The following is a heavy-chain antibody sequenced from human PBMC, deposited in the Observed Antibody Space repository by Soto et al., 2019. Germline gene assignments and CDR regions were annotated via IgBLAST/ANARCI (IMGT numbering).Heavy chain of an antibody. V-gene: IGHV3-30*03. Sequence: ESGGGVVQPGRSLRLSCAASGFTFSSYGMHWVRQAPGKGLEWVAVISYDGSNKYYADSVKGRFTISRDNSKNTLYLQMNSLRAEDTAVYYCARSPYSVSYLAYFDYWGQGTQVTVSS. J-gene: IGHJ4*02. CDR1: GFTFSSYG. D-gene: IGHD1-26*01. CDR2: ISYDGSNK. CDR3: ARSPYSVSYLAYFDY.